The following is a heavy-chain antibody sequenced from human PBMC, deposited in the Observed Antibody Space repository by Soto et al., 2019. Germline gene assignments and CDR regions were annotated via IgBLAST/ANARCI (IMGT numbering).Heavy chain of an antibody. CDR3: AKGRSRDGYNCFDY. CDR1: GFTFSSYA. D-gene: IGHD5-12*01. J-gene: IGHJ4*02. V-gene: IGHV3-23*01. CDR2: ISGSGGST. Sequence: GGSLRLSCAASGFTFSSYAMSWVRQAPGKGLEWVSAISGSGGSTYYADSVKGRFTISRDNTKNTRYLQMNSLRAEDTAVYYCAKGRSRDGYNCFDYWGQGTLVTVSS.